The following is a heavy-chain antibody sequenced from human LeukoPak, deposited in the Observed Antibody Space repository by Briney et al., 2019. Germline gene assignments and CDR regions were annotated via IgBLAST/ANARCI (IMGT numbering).Heavy chain of an antibody. D-gene: IGHD2-2*01. V-gene: IGHV4-39*01. Sequence: SETLSLTCTVSGGSISSSSYYWGWIRQPPGKGLEWIGSIYYSGSTYYNPSLKSRVTISVDTSKNQFSLKLSSVTAADTAVYYCARHEIVVVPAAMPSAFDIWGQGTMVTVSS. CDR3: ARHEIVVVPAAMPSAFDI. CDR1: GGSISSSSYY. J-gene: IGHJ3*02. CDR2: IYYSGST.